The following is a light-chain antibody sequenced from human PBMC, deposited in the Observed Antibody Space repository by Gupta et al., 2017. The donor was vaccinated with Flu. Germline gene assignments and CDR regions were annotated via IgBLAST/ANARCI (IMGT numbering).Light chain of an antibody. V-gene: IGLV3-21*03. Sequence: GKTARITCGGNNVGSKSVHWYQQKPGQDPVLVVYEDSDRPSGIPERFSGSNAGKKATLTISRVEAGDEADYYCQVWDSSSDHPVFGGGTKLTVL. J-gene: IGLJ3*02. CDR1: NVGSKS. CDR2: EDS. CDR3: QVWDSSSDHPV.